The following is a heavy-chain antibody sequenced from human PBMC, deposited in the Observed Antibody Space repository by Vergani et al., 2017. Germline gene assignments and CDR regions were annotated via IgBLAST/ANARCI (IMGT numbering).Heavy chain of an antibody. CDR2: IYSGGST. Sequence: EVQLVESGGGLVQPGGSLRLSCAASGFTVSSNYMSWVRQAPGKGLEWVSVIYSGGSTYYADSVKGRFTISRDNAKNSLYLQMNSLRAEDTAVYYCARDLWPGSVTTSYGYWGQGTLVTVSS. V-gene: IGHV3-66*01. CDR3: ARDLWPGSVTTSYGY. J-gene: IGHJ4*02. D-gene: IGHD4-11*01. CDR1: GFTVSSNY.